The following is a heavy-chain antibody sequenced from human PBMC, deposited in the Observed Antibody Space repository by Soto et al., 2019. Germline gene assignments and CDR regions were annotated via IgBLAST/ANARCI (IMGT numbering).Heavy chain of an antibody. Sequence: PSETLSLTCTVSGGSMSSYYCSWIRQSPGKGLEWIGYIYYSGITNYNPSLKSRVAISLDTSKNQFSLMLSSVTAADTAVYYCARGEWLATIKPNFAYWGQGTLVTVSS. CDR3: ARGEWLATIKPNFAY. CDR2: IYYSGIT. J-gene: IGHJ4*02. D-gene: IGHD5-12*01. V-gene: IGHV4-59*01. CDR1: GGSMSSYY.